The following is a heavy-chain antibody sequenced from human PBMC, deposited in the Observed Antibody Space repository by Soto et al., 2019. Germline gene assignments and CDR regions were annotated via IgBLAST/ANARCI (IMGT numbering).Heavy chain of an antibody. J-gene: IGHJ6*03. D-gene: IGHD2-2*01. CDR2: INHSGST. V-gene: IGHV4-34*01. Sequence: ASETLSLTCAVYGGSFSGYYWSWIRQPPGKGLEWIGEINHSGSTNYNPSLKSRVTISVDTSKNQFSLKLSSVTAADTAVYYCARGRRRYCSSTSCLGYYYMDVWGKGTTVTVSS. CDR1: GGSFSGYY. CDR3: ARGRRRYCSSTSCLGYYYMDV.